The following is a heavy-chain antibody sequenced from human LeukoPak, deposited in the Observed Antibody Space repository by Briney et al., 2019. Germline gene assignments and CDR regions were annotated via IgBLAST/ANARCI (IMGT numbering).Heavy chain of an antibody. CDR1: GYTFTSYA. CDR2: INAGNGNT. CDR3: ARDLGVANWFDP. V-gene: IGHV1-3*01. J-gene: IGHJ5*02. Sequence: GASVKVSCKASGYTFTSYAMHWVRQAPGQRLEWMGWINAGNGNTKYSQKFQGRVTITKDTSASTAYMELSSLRSEDTAVYYCARDLGVANWFDPWGQGTLVTVPS. D-gene: IGHD3-16*01.